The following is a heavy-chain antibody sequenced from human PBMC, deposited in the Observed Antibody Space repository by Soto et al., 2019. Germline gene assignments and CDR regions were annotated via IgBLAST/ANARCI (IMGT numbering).Heavy chain of an antibody. J-gene: IGHJ6*02. CDR3: PSHKGSSSSGYYYGMDL. V-gene: IGHV1-69*13. D-gene: IGHD6-6*01. CDR2: IIPIFGTA. CDR1: GGTFSSYA. Sequence: SVKVSCKASGGTFSSYAISWVRQAPGQGLEWMGGIIPIFGTANYAQKFQGRVTITADETTSTAYMELSSLRSEDTAVYSCPSHKGSSSSGYYYGMDLWGQGTTVTVSS.